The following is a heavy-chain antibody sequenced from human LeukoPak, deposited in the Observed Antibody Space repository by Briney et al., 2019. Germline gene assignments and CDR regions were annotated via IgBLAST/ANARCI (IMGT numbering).Heavy chain of an antibody. CDR2: ISDSGGST. J-gene: IGHJ6*02. CDR1: GFTFSSYA. D-gene: IGHD2-15*01. Sequence: GGSLRLSCSASGFTFSSYAMYWVRQAPGKGLEYVSAISDSGGSTYYADSVKGRVTIYRENSKNTLYMQMSRQRDEDTAVYFCVRGYSFGPSGMDVWGQGTTVTVSS. CDR3: VRGYSFGPSGMDV. V-gene: IGHV3-64*03.